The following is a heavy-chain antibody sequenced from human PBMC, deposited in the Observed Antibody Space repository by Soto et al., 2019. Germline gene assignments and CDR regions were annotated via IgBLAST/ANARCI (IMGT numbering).Heavy chain of an antibody. V-gene: IGHV1-18*01. D-gene: IGHD2-15*01. J-gene: IGHJ4*02. Sequence: ASVKVSCKASGYTFTSYGISWVRQAPGQGLEWMGWISAYNGNTNYAQKLQGRVTMTTDTSTSTAYMELRSLRSDDTAVYYCARDVGRYCSGGSCYFGYWGQGTLVTVSS. CDR2: ISAYNGNT. CDR1: GYTFTSYG. CDR3: ARDVGRYCSGGSCYFGY.